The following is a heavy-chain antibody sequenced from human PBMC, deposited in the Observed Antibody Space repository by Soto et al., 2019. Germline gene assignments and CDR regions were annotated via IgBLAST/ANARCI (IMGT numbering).Heavy chain of an antibody. CDR2: IYYSGST. CDR1: GGSISSYY. CDR3: ARQLHDYGDYGGGRPYAFDI. D-gene: IGHD4-17*01. J-gene: IGHJ3*02. Sequence: SETLSLTCTVSGGSISSYYWSWIRQPPGKGLEWIGYIYYSGSTNYNPSLKSRVTISVDTSKNQFSLKLSSVTAAATAVYYCARQLHDYGDYGGGRPYAFDIWGQGTMVTVSS. V-gene: IGHV4-59*08.